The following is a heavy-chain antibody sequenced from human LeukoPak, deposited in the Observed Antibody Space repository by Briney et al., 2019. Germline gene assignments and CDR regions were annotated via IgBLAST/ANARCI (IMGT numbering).Heavy chain of an antibody. J-gene: IGHJ4*02. D-gene: IGHD3-3*01. CDR2: INHSGST. V-gene: IGHV4-34*01. CDR3: ARAYYDFWSGYYSGGPARGYFDY. CDR1: GGSFGGYY. Sequence: SETLSLTCAVYGGSFGGYYWSWIRQPPGKGREWIGEINHSGSTNYNPSLKSRVTISVDTSKNQFSLKLSSVTAADTAVYYCARAYYDFWSGYYSGGPARGYFDYWGQGTLVTVSS.